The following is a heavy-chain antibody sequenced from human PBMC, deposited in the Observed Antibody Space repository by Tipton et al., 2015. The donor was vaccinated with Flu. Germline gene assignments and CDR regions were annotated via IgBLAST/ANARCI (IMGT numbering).Heavy chain of an antibody. CDR3: ARRIVEKIWDFDV. Sequence: QLVQSGAEVKKPGESLMISCKTSGYFFTSYWIAWVRQVPGKGLEWMGMIHPDASDTRYSPSFQGHVSMSADKSIRTAYLHVSSLKASDTAMYYCARRIVEKIWDFDVWGQGTMVSVSS. V-gene: IGHV5-51*03. J-gene: IGHJ3*01. D-gene: IGHD1-26*01. CDR2: IHPDASDT. CDR1: GYFFTSYW.